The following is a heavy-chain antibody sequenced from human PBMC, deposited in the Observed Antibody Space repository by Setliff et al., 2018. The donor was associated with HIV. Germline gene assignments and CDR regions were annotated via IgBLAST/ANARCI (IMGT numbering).Heavy chain of an antibody. J-gene: IGHJ4*02. CDR3: ARLRGLNLEPFDY. D-gene: IGHD1-1*01. Sequence: KTSETLSLTCSVSGGSIEFSSYYWGWIRQPPGKGLEWIGSVYYSGSTYYNPSLKSRLTISVDTSTNKFSLRLSSVTAADTAVYYCARLRGLNLEPFDYWGQGTLVS. CDR2: VYYSGST. V-gene: IGHV4-39*01. CDR1: GGSIEFSSYY.